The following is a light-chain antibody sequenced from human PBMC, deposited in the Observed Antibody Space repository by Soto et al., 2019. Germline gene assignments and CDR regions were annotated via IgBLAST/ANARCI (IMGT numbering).Light chain of an antibody. CDR2: DVS. Sequence: QSVLTQPRSVSESPGQSVTISCTGTSSDVGGYNFVTWYQQYPGKAPKLMIYDVSKRPSGVPDRFSGSKSGNTASLTISGLQAEDEADYYCCSYAGSYAYVFGTGTKLTVL. J-gene: IGLJ1*01. CDR1: SSDVGGYNF. CDR3: CSYAGSYAYV. V-gene: IGLV2-11*01.